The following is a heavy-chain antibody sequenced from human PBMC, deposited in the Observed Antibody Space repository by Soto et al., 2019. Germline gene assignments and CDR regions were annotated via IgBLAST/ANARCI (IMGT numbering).Heavy chain of an antibody. CDR1: GGTFSSYA. Sequence: SVKVSCKASGGTFSSYAISWVRQAPGQGLEWMGGIIPIFGTANYAQKFQGRVTITADESTSTAYMELSSLRSEDTAVYYCARVGWNYGNENYYGMDVWGQGTTVTVSS. V-gene: IGHV1-69*13. CDR2: IIPIFGTA. CDR3: ARVGWNYGNENYYGMDV. D-gene: IGHD1-7*01. J-gene: IGHJ6*02.